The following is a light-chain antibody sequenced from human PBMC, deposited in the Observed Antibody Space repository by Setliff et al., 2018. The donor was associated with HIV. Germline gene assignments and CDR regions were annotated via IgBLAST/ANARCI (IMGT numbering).Light chain of an antibody. CDR2: GNN. CDR3: QSYDSSLSAYV. V-gene: IGLV1-40*01. J-gene: IGLJ1*01. CDR1: SPNFGAGYD. Sequence: QSALAQPPSVSGTPGQRVTISCTGSSPNFGAGYDVHWYQQLPGTAPKLLISGNNNRPSGVPDRFSGSKSGTSASLAITGLQAEDEADYYCQSYDSSLSAYVFGTGTKAPS.